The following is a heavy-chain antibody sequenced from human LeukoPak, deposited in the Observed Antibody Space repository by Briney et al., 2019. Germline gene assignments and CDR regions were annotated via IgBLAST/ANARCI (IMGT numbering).Heavy chain of an antibody. J-gene: IGHJ4*02. Sequence: PGGSLRLSCEASGFTFSDYYMSWIRQAPGKGLEWVSYISSSGSTIYYADSVKGRFTISRDNAKNSLYLQMNSLRAEDTAVYYCARDISDYDSSGYYYDYWGQGTLVTVSS. V-gene: IGHV3-11*01. CDR2: ISSSGSTI. D-gene: IGHD3-22*01. CDR3: ARDISDYDSSGYYYDY. CDR1: GFTFSDYY.